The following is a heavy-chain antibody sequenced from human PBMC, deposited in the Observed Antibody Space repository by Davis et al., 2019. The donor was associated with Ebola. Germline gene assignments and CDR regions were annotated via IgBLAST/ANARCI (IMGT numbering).Heavy chain of an antibody. Sequence: MPSETLSLTCTLSGGVIGGSDFYWSWIRQSPGKGLEWIGYIYYRGTTYYNASLKGRVTISLDTSNNQFSLQLNSMIAADTAVYFCARVKVIRGVIVFDKWGQGTLVTVSS. CDR1: GGVIGGSDFY. D-gene: IGHD3-10*01. CDR3: ARVKVIRGVIVFDK. J-gene: IGHJ4*02. CDR2: IYYRGTT. V-gene: IGHV4-30-4*01.